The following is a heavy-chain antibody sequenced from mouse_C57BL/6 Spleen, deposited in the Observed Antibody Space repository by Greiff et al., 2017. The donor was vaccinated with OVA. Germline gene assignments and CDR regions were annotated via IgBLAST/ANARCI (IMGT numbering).Heavy chain of an antibody. D-gene: IGHD6-2*01. CDR1: GYTFTDYE. Sequence: VQLQQSGAELVRPGASVTLSCKASGYTFTDYEMHWVKQTPVHGLEWIGAIDPETGGTAYNQKFKGKAILTADKSSSTAYMELRSLTSEDSAVYYCTRRSLRYFDVWGTGTTVTVSS. V-gene: IGHV1-15*01. CDR3: TRRSLRYFDV. J-gene: IGHJ1*03. CDR2: IDPETGGT.